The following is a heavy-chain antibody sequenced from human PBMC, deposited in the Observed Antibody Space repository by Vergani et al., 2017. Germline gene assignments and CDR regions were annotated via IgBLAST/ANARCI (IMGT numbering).Heavy chain of an antibody. V-gene: IGHV1-69*01. CDR2: IIPIFGTA. D-gene: IGHD4-17*01. Sequence: QVQLVQSGAEVKKPGSSVKVSCKASGGIFSSYAISWVRQAPGQGLEWMGGIIPIFGTANYAQKFQGRVTITADESTSTAYMELSSLRSEDTAVYYCSPRAGLRTVTSDAFDIWGQGTMVTVSS. CDR3: SPRAGLRTVTSDAFDI. J-gene: IGHJ3*02. CDR1: GGIFSSYA.